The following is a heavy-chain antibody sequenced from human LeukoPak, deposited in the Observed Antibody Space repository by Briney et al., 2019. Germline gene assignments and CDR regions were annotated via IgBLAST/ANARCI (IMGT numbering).Heavy chain of an antibody. D-gene: IGHD3-22*01. V-gene: IGHV4-59*08. Sequence: PSETLSLTCAVSGGSISSYYWSWIRQPPGKGLEWIGYIYYSGSTNYNPSLKSRVTISVDTSKNQFSLKLSSVTAADTAVYYCARLYYYDSSGYKYYFDYWGQGTLVTVSS. CDR3: ARLYYYDSSGYKYYFDY. CDR1: GGSISSYY. J-gene: IGHJ4*02. CDR2: IYYSGST.